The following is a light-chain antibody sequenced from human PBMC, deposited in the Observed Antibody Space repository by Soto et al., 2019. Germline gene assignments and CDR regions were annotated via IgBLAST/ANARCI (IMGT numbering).Light chain of an antibody. J-gene: IGKJ1*01. CDR2: AAS. CDR1: QSVSGW. V-gene: IGKV1-5*01. Sequence: DIQMTQSPSALSASVGDTVTVTCRASQSVSGWLAWYQQKPGKAPKLLIYAASSLQSGVPSRFSGSGSGTEFTLTVTSLQPEDFATYFCQQYDKYSTFGHGTKVDIK. CDR3: QQYDKYST.